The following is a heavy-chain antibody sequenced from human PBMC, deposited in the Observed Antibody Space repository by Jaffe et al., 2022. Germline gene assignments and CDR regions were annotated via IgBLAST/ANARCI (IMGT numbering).Heavy chain of an antibody. J-gene: IGHJ6*03. D-gene: IGHD4-17*01. V-gene: IGHV1-69*01. Sequence: QVQLVQSGAEVKKPGSSVKVSCKASGGTFSSYAISWVRQAPGQGLEWMGGIIPIFGTANYAQKFQGRVTITADESTSTAYMELSSLRSEDTAVYYCARDKVRDYAYYYYYMDVWGKGTTVTVSS. CDR2: IIPIFGTA. CDR3: ARDKVRDYAYYYYYMDV. CDR1: GGTFSSYA.